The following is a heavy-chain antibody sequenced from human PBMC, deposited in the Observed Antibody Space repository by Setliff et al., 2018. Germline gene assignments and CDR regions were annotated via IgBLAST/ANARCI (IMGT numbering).Heavy chain of an antibody. CDR1: GYSISSGYY. CDR3: ARAVLVVDAEDY. CDR2: IYHSGST. J-gene: IGHJ4*02. D-gene: IGHD3-22*01. Sequence: PSETLSLTCTVSGYSISSGYYWGWIRQPPGKGLEWIGSIYHSGSTYYNTSLKSRVTISVDTSKNQFSLKLSSVTAADTAVYYCARAVLVVDAEDYWGQGTLVTVSS. V-gene: IGHV4-38-2*02.